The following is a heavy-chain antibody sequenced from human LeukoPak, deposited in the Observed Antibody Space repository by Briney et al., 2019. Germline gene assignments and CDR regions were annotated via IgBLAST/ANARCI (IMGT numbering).Heavy chain of an antibody. J-gene: IGHJ4*02. CDR1: GYTFTGNH. Sequence: GASVKVSCKASGYTFTGNHMHWVRQAPGQGLEWMGWISAYNNSTNYAQNLQGRVTMTTDTSTSTAYMELRSLRSDDTAVYYCARDEDYWGQGTLVTVSS. CDR2: ISAYNNST. V-gene: IGHV1-18*04. CDR3: ARDEDY.